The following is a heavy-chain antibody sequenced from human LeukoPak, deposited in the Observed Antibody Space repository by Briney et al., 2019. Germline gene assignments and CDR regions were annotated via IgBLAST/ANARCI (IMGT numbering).Heavy chain of an antibody. D-gene: IGHD7-27*01. CDR1: GYTFTSYG. V-gene: IGHV1-8*02. J-gene: IGHJ4*02. Sequence: ASVKVSCKASGYTFTSYGISWVRQAPGQGLEWMGWMSPNSGDTGYAQKFQDRVTMTRNTSISTAYMELSSLRSNDTAVYYCARGPPNWGYDYWGPGTLVTVSS. CDR3: ARGPPNWGYDY. CDR2: MSPNSGDT.